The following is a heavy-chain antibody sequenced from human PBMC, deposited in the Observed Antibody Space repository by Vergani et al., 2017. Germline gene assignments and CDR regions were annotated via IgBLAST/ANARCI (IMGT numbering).Heavy chain of an antibody. J-gene: IGHJ6*02. CDR1: GFTFSSYS. Sequence: ELHLVESGGGLVQPGGSLRLSCAASGFTFSSYSMNWVRQAPGKGLEWVSYISSSSSTIYYADSVKGRFTISRDNAKNSLYLQMNSLRAEDTAVYYCARFPLTTVATGHTDYYYGMDVWGQGTTVTVSS. V-gene: IGHV3-48*01. CDR3: ARFPLTTVATGHTDYYYGMDV. D-gene: IGHD4-23*01. CDR2: ISSSSSTI.